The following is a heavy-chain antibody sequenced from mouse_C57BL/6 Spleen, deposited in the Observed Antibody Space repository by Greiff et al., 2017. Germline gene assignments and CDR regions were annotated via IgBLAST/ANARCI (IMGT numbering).Heavy chain of an antibody. CDR3: ERSRGYGSSGFDV. CDR2: IDPANGNT. CDR1: GFNIKNTY. J-gene: IGHJ1*03. D-gene: IGHD1-1*01. V-gene: IGHV14-3*01. Sequence: VQLQQSVAELVRPGASVKLSCTASGFNIKNTYMHWVKQRPEQGLEWIGRIDPANGNTKYAPKFQGKATITADTSSNTAYVQLSSLTSEDTAIYYCERSRGYGSSGFDVWGTGNTVTVSS.